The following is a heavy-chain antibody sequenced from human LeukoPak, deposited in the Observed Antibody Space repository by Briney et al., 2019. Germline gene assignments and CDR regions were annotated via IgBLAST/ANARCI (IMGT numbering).Heavy chain of an antibody. CDR1: GGTFSSYA. D-gene: IGHD5-24*01. J-gene: IGHJ4*02. CDR2: IIPIFGTA. V-gene: IGHV1-69*05. CDR3: ARGRDGYNLDY. Sequence: ASVKVSCKASGGTFSSYAISWVRQAPGQGLEWMGRIIPIFGTANYAQKFQGRVTITTDESTSTAYMELSSLRSEDTAVYYCARGRDGYNLDYWGQGTLVTVSS.